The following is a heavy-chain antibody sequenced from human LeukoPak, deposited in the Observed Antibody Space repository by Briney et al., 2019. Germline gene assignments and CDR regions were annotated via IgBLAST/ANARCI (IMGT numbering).Heavy chain of an antibody. V-gene: IGHV3-23*01. CDR3: AKDHYYDSSGSYYFDY. D-gene: IGHD3-22*01. Sequence: GGSLRLSCAASGFTFSSYAMSWVRQAPGKGLGWVSAISGSGGSTYYADSVKGRFTISRDNSKNTLYLQMNSLRAEDTAVYYCAKDHYYDSSGSYYFDYWGQGTLVTVSS. J-gene: IGHJ4*02. CDR2: ISGSGGST. CDR1: GFTFSSYA.